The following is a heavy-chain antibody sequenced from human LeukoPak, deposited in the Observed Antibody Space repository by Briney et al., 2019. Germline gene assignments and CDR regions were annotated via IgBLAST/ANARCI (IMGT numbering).Heavy chain of an antibody. J-gene: IGHJ4*02. CDR3: ARDPGTYYDSSGYYYVKYYFDY. V-gene: IGHV4-39*07. Sequence: SETLSLTCTVSGGSISSSSYYWGWIRQPPGKGLEWIGSIYHSGSTYYNPSLKSRVTISVDTSKNQFSLKLSSVTAADTAVYYCARDPGTYYDSSGYYYVKYYFDYWGQGTLVTVSS. CDR1: GGSISSSSYY. D-gene: IGHD3-22*01. CDR2: IYHSGST.